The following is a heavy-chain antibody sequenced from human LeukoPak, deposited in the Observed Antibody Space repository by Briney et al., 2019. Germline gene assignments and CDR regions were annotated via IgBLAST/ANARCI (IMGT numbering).Heavy chain of an antibody. CDR2: FDPEDGET. CDR3: ATATRRSDNDAFDI. J-gene: IGHJ3*02. V-gene: IGHV1-24*01. D-gene: IGHD2-15*01. CDR1: GYTFTAYY. Sequence: ASVKVSCKASGYTFTAYYMHWVRQAPGKGLEWMGGFDPEDGETIYAQKFQGRVTMTEDTSTDTAYMELSSLRSEDTAVYYCATATRRSDNDAFDIWGQGTMVTVSS.